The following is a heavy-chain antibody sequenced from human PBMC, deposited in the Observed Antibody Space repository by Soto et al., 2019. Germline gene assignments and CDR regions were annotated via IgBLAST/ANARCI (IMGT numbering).Heavy chain of an antibody. CDR2: INPSSGST. D-gene: IGHD6-13*01. Sequence: GASVKVSCKASGYTFTSYYMHWVRQAPGQGLERMGRINPSSGSTSYAQKFQGRVTMTTDTSTSTAYMELRSLRSDDTAVYYCARGGIAAAGTRGITLDPWGQGTLVTVYS. CDR1: GYTFTSYY. V-gene: IGHV1-46*01. CDR3: ARGGIAAAGTRGITLDP. J-gene: IGHJ5*02.